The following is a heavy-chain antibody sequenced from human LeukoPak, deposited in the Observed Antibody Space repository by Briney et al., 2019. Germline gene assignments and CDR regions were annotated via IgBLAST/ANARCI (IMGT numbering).Heavy chain of an antibody. CDR1: GYTFTSYD. J-gene: IGHJ5*02. Sequence: ASVKVSCKASGYTFTSYDINWVRQATGQRLEGMGWMNPNSGNTGYAQKFQGRGTMTRNTSISTAYMELSSLRSEDTAVYYCARSTGEWFDPWGQGTLVTVSS. D-gene: IGHD3-16*01. CDR3: ARSTGEWFDP. CDR2: MNPNSGNT. V-gene: IGHV1-8*01.